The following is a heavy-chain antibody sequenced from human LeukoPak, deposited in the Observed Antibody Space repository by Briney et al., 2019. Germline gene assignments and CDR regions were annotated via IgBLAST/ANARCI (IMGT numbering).Heavy chain of an antibody. CDR2: INPNNGGT. D-gene: IGHD6-19*01. CDR3: PRDMYRSGRVKFDY. V-gene: IGHV1-2*02. J-gene: IGHJ4*02. CDR1: GYTFTGYF. Sequence: ASVKVSCKASGYTFTGYFMHWLRQAPGQGLDWMGWINPNNGGTNYPHKLQGRVTMTTDTSTNKAYIELRSLRSDDTAVYYFPRDMYRSGRVKFDYWGRGPLAIVS.